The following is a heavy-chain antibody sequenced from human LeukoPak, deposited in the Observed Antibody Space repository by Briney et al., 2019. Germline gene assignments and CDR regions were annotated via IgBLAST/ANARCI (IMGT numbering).Heavy chain of an antibody. V-gene: IGHV3-74*01. D-gene: IGHD1-26*01. Sequence: GGSLRLSCAASAFAFNTYWMHWVRQVPGRGLEWVSRINGDESSTNYADSVKGRFTISRDNAKDTLYLHMNSLTAEDTAVYCCARGAKWAYFFDNWGQGTLVTVSS. CDR1: AFAFNTYW. CDR3: ARGAKWAYFFDN. J-gene: IGHJ4*02. CDR2: INGDESST.